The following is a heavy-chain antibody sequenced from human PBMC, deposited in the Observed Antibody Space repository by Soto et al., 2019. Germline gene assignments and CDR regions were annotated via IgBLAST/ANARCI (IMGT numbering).Heavy chain of an antibody. J-gene: IGHJ4*02. CDR3: SAGDTLDY. Sequence: PGGSLRLSCAASGFTFSSYGMHWVRQAPGKGLEWVAVISYDGSNKYCADSVKGRFTISRDNSKDTLYLQMNSLRAEDTAVYYCSAGDTLDYWGQGTLVTVSS. CDR2: ISYDGSNK. D-gene: IGHD4-17*01. CDR1: GFTFSSYG. V-gene: IGHV3-30*03.